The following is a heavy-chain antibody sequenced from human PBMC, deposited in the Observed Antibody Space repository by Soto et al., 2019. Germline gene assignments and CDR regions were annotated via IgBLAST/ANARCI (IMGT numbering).Heavy chain of an antibody. Sequence: GGSLRLSCTASGFSFSSNWMSWVRQAPGKGPEWVANINQDGSEKYCADSVKGRFTISRENARNSLYLQMNSLRAEDTAVYYCARGPPLAVAGTLAPYGMDVWGQGTTVTVSS. D-gene: IGHD6-19*01. CDR2: INQDGSEK. V-gene: IGHV3-7*03. CDR1: GFSFSSNW. J-gene: IGHJ6*02. CDR3: ARGPPLAVAGTLAPYGMDV.